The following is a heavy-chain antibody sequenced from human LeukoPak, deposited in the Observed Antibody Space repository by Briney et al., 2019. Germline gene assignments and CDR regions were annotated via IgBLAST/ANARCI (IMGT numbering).Heavy chain of an antibody. CDR2: INTYNGNT. Sequence: GASVKVSCKASGYTFANYGVNWVRQAPGQGLEWMGWINTYNGNTNYAQKVQGRVTMTTDASMSIAYMELRSLRSDDTAVYYCARGVRGSQKLDYWGQGTLVTVSS. CDR3: ARGVRGSQKLDY. V-gene: IGHV1-18*01. CDR1: GYTFANYG. D-gene: IGHD1-26*01. J-gene: IGHJ4*02.